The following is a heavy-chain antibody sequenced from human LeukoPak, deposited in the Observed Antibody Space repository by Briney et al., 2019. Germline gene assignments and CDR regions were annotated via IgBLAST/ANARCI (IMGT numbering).Heavy chain of an antibody. CDR2: IIPILGIA. CDR3: ARGGDTAMVLKYFDY. J-gene: IGHJ4*02. V-gene: IGHV1-69*04. Sequence: SVKVSCKASGYIFTGYYMYWVRQAPGQGLEWMGRIIPILGIANYAQKFQGRVTITADKSTSTAYMELSSLRSEDTAVYYCARGGDTAMVLKYFDYWGQGTLVTVSS. D-gene: IGHD5-18*01. CDR1: GYIFTGYY.